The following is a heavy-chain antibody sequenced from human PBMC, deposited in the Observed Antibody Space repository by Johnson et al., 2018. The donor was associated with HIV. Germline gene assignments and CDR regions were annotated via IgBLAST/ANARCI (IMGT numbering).Heavy chain of an antibody. Sequence: QVQLVESGGGLVQPGGSLRLSCAASGFTVSSNYMSWVRQAPGKGLEWVAVISYDGSNKYYADSVKGRFTISRDNSKTTLFLHINSLRAEDTAVYYCASEGALWSDAFDIWGQGTMVTVSS. CDR1: GFTVSSNY. CDR3: ASEGALWSDAFDI. D-gene: IGHD1-26*01. V-gene: IGHV3-30*03. CDR2: ISYDGSNK. J-gene: IGHJ3*02.